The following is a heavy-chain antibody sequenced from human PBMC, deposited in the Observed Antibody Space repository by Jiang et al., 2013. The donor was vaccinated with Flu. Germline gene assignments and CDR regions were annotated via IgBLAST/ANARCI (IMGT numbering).Heavy chain of an antibody. Sequence: CTVSGGSISSYYWSWIRQPPGKGLEWIGYIYYSGSTNYNPSLKSRVTISVDTSKNQFSLKLSSVTAADTAVYYCARPGGPNDAFDIWGQGTMVTVSS. CDR3: ARPGGPNDAFDI. J-gene: IGHJ3*02. V-gene: IGHV4-59*08. CDR1: GGSISSYY. D-gene: IGHD3-16*01. CDR2: IYYSGST.